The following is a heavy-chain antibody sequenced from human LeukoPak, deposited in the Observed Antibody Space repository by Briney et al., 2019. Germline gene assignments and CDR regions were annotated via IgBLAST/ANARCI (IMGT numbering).Heavy chain of an antibody. CDR2: ISRSSDAI. J-gene: IGHJ4*02. D-gene: IGHD6-13*01. CDR3: ARVAAAAGNPIDY. CDR1: GFTLSTYH. Sequence: GGSLRLSCAASGFTLSTYHMNWVRQAPGKGLEWVSYISRSSDAIYYADSVKGRFTISRDNAKNSLYLQMSSLRAEDTAVYFCARVAAAAGNPIDYWGQGTLVTVSS. V-gene: IGHV3-48*01.